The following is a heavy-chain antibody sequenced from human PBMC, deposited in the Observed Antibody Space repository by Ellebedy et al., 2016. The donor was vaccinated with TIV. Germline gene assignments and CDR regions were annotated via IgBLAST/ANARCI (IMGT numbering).Heavy chain of an antibody. CDR3: ARALISSGWPPYYYGMDV. J-gene: IGHJ6*02. CDR1: GYTFTGYY. CDR2: INPNSGGT. D-gene: IGHD6-19*01. V-gene: IGHV1-2*04. Sequence: ASVKVSXKASGYTFTGYYMHWVRQAPGQGLEWMGWINPNSGGTNYAQKFQGWVTMTRDTSISTAYMELSRLRSDDTAVYYCARALISSGWPPYYYGMDVWGQGTTVTVSS.